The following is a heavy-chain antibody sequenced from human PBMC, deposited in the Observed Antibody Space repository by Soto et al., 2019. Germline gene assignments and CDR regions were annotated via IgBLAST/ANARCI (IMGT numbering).Heavy chain of an antibody. D-gene: IGHD3-10*01. CDR1: GYTFTSYG. Sequence: QVQLVQSGAEVKKPGASVKVSCKASGYTFTSYGISWVRQAPGQGLEWMGWISAYNGNTNYAQKLQGRVTMTTDTSTSTAYMELRSLRSDDTAVYYCARRLITMVRGVITARGAFDIWGQGTMVTVSS. J-gene: IGHJ3*02. CDR2: ISAYNGNT. V-gene: IGHV1-18*04. CDR3: ARRLITMVRGVITARGAFDI.